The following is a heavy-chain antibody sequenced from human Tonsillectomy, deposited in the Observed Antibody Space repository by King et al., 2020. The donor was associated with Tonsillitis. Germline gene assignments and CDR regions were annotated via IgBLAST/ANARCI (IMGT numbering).Heavy chain of an antibody. CDR3: ARGSNIAAAGTGYYFDY. J-gene: IGHJ4*02. CDR2: IYDSGST. D-gene: IGHD6-13*01. CDR1: GGSISSYY. Sequence: LQLQESGPGLVKPSETLSLTCTVSGGSISSYYWSWIRQPPGKGLEWIGYIYDSGSTNYNPSLKSRGTISVDTSKNQLSLQLSSVTAADTAVYYCARGSNIAAAGTGYYFDYWGQGTLVTVSS. V-gene: IGHV4-59*01.